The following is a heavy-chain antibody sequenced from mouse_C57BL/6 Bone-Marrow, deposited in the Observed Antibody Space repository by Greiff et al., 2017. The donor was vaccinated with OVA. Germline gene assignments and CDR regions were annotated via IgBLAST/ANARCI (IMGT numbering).Heavy chain of an antibody. CDR3: ARYTVVAPYWYFDV. CDR2: IHPNSGST. V-gene: IGHV1-64*01. D-gene: IGHD1-1*01. Sequence: VQLQQPGAELVKPGASVKLSCKASGYTFTSYWMHWVKLRPGQGLEWIGMIHPNSGSTNYNEKFKSKATLTVDKSSSTAYMQLSSLTSEDSAVYYCARYTVVAPYWYFDVWGTGTTVTVSS. J-gene: IGHJ1*03. CDR1: GYTFTSYW.